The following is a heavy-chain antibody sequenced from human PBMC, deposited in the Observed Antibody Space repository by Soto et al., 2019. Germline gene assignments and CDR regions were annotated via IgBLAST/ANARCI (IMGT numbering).Heavy chain of an antibody. J-gene: IGHJ6*02. CDR2: ISSSSSYI. V-gene: IGHV3-21*01. CDR1: GFTFSSYS. Sequence: GGSLRLSCAASGFTFSSYSMNWVRQAPGKGLEWVSSISSSSSYIYYADSVKGRFTISRDNAKNSLYLQMNSLRAEDTAVYYCARDHRYPHYDIFSGPPAYYYYGMDVWGQGTTVTVSS. CDR3: ARDHRYPHYDIFSGPPAYYYYGMDV. D-gene: IGHD3-9*01.